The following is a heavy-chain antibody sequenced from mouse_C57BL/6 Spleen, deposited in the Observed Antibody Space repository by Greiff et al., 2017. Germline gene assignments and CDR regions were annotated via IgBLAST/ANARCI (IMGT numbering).Heavy chain of an antibody. D-gene: IGHD1-1*01. CDR3: ARQDYGAMDY. V-gene: IGHV1-69*01. CDR1: GYTFTSYW. J-gene: IGHJ4*01. Sequence: QVQLQQPGAELVMPGASVKLSCKASGYTFTSYWMHWVKQRPGQGLEWIGEIDPSDSYTNYNQKFKGKATLTVDKSSSTAYMQPSSLTSEDSAVYYCARQDYGAMDYWGQGTSVTVSS. CDR2: IDPSDSYT.